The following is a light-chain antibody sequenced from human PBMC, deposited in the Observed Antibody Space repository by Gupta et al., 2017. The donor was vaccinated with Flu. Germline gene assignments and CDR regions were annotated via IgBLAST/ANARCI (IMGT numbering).Light chain of an antibody. V-gene: IGLV2-18*02. CDR1: SSDIGTYNR. J-gene: IGLJ1*01. CDR3: SSYTSSYTYV. Sequence: QSALTQPPSVSGSPGQSVTISCTGTSSDIGTYNRVSWYQQPPGTAPKLMIYEVSNRPSGVPDRFSASKSGNTASLTISGLQGEDEADYYCSSYTSSYTYVFGTGTKVTGL. CDR2: EVS.